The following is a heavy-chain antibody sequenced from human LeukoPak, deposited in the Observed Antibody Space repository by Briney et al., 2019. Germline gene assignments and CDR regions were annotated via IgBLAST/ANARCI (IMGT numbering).Heavy chain of an antibody. CDR3: ARERLSGSYRYYFDY. J-gene: IGHJ4*02. D-gene: IGHD1-26*01. CDR1: GFTFDDYG. CDR2: MNWNGGSR. V-gene: IGHV3-20*04. Sequence: WGSLRLSCAASGFTFDDYGMSWVRNAPGKGLEWVCGMNWNGGSRGYADSVKGRFTISRDNAKNSLYLQINSLRAEDTALYYCARERLSGSYRYYFDYWGQGTLVTVS.